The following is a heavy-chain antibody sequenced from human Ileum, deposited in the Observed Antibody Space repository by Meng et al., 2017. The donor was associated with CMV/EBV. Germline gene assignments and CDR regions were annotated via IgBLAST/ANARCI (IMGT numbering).Heavy chain of an antibody. CDR2: INQSGST. J-gene: IGHJ5*02. Sequence: SETLSLTCAVYSESFSGYYYIWIRQPPGKGLEWIGEINQSGSTYYNPSLKSRVTISVDTSKNQFSLKLSSVTAADTAVYYCARGGCSSTSCYTLLNWFDPWGQGTLVTVSS. D-gene: IGHD2-2*02. CDR3: ARGGCSSTSCYTLLNWFDP. CDR1: SESFSGYY. V-gene: IGHV4-34*09.